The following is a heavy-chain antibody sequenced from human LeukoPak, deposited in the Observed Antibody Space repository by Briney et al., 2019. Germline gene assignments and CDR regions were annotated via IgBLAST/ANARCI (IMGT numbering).Heavy chain of an antibody. CDR1: GGTITDGSYY. CDR3: ATSTSSGSNYFDP. J-gene: IGHJ5*02. CDR2: IHSSGST. D-gene: IGHD4/OR15-4a*01. Sequence: SETLSLTCNVSGGTITDGSYYWTWIRQPAGKGLEWVGRIHSSGSTNYNPSLNSRVTVSADTSNNQFSLKLSSVTAADTAIYYCATSTSSGSNYFDPWGHGILVTVSS. V-gene: IGHV4-61*02.